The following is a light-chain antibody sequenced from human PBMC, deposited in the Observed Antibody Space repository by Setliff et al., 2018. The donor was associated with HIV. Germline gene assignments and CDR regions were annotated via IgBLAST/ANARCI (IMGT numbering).Light chain of an antibody. CDR2: YDY. J-gene: IGLJ2*01. Sequence: LTQPPSVSVAPGKTARVTCGGHNIGSKSVHWYQQKPGQAPVLVIYYDYDRASGIPERFSGSNSGNTATLTISRVEDGDEADYYCQVWDSSSDHPVVFGGGTQLTVL. CDR1: NIGSKS. CDR3: QVWDSSSDHPVV. V-gene: IGLV3-21*04.